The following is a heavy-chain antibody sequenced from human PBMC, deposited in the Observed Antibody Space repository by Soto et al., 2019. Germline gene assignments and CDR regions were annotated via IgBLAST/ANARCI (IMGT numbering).Heavy chain of an antibody. CDR2: MNGDGTVT. D-gene: IGHD6-13*01. Sequence: EVRLAESGGHSVQPGESLRLYCEAYGFTFSPFWMPWVRQAPGKGLEWLSRMNGDGTVTVYADSVKGRFTISIDNPKNTVYVRSKSPRVEDTAVYYCAASWREGDFWGQGTMVTVSS. V-gene: IGHV3-74*01. CDR3: AASWREGDF. J-gene: IGHJ3*01. CDR1: GFTFSPFW.